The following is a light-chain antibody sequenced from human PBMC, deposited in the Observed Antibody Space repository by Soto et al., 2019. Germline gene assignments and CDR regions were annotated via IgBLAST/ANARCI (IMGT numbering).Light chain of an antibody. CDR2: LDSDGSH. CDR3: QTWGTGIHVV. Sequence: QSALTQSPSASASLGASVKLTCTLSSGHSSYAIAWHQQQPEKGPRYLMKLDSDGSHTKGDAIPDRFSGSSSGAERYLTISRLQSEDEADSYCQTWGTGIHVVFGGGTKVTVL. J-gene: IGLJ2*01. V-gene: IGLV4-69*01. CDR1: SGHSSYA.